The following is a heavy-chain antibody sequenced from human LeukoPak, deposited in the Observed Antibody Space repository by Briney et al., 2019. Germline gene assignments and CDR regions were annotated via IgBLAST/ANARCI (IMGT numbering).Heavy chain of an antibody. CDR1: GFTFSNYG. V-gene: IGHV3-23*01. CDR3: AKGSGAAGTFPFDY. J-gene: IGHJ4*02. CDR2: ISGSGGST. Sequence: GGSLRLSCAASGFTFSNYGMHWVRQAPGKGLEWVSAISGSGGSTYYADSVKGRFTISRDNSKNTLYLQMNSLRAEDTAVYYCAKGSGAAGTFPFDYWGQGTLVTVSS. D-gene: IGHD6-13*01.